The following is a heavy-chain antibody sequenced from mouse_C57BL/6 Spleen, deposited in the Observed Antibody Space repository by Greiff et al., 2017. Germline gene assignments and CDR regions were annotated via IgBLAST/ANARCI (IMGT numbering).Heavy chain of an antibody. CDR1: GYTFTDYY. CDR3: ASPSYAWFAY. J-gene: IGHJ3*01. V-gene: IGHV1-26*01. CDR2: INPNNGGT. D-gene: IGHD2-12*01. Sequence: EVQLQQSGPELVKPGASVKISCKASGYTFTDYYMNWVKQSHGKSLEWIGDINPNNGGTSYNQKFKGKVTLTVDKSSSTAYMELRSLTSEDSAVYYCASPSYAWFAYWGQGTLVTVSA.